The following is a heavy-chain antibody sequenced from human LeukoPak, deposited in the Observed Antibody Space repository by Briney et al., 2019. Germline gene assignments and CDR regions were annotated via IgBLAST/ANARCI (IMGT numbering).Heavy chain of an antibody. V-gene: IGHV3-20*04. J-gene: IGHJ4*02. CDR3: AREIYDSSGSDY. Sequence: RPGGSLRLSCAASGFTFDDYGMSWVRQAPGKGLEWVSYINWNGGSTDYADPVKGRFTISRDNAKNSLYLQMNSLRAEDTALYYCAREIYDSSGSDYWGQGTLVTVSS. D-gene: IGHD3-22*01. CDR1: GFTFDDYG. CDR2: INWNGGST.